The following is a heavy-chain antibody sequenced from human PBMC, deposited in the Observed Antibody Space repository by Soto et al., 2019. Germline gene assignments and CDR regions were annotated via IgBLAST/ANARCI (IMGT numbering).Heavy chain of an antibody. V-gene: IGHV5-51*01. CDR3: ARHRVKYSSGWSTFDY. Sequence: GGSLRLSCAASGFTFSSYWMHWVRQMPGKGLEWMGIIYPGDSDTRYSPSFQGQVTISADKSISTAYLQWNSLKASDTAMYYCARHRVKYSSGWSTFDYWAQGTLVTVSS. D-gene: IGHD6-19*01. J-gene: IGHJ4*02. CDR2: IYPGDSDT. CDR1: GFTFSSYW.